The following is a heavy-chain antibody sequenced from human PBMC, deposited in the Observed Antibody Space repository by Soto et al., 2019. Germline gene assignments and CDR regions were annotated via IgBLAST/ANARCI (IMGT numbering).Heavy chain of an antibody. CDR2: INHSGST. CDR1: GGSFSGYY. V-gene: IGHV4-34*01. Sequence: SETLSLTCAVYGGSFSGYYWSWIRQPPGKGLEWIGEINHSGSTNYNPSLKSRVTISVDTSKNQFSLKLSSVTAADTAVYYCARESSATDRWFDPWGQGTLVTVSS. CDR3: ARESSATDRWFDP. J-gene: IGHJ5*02. D-gene: IGHD6-25*01.